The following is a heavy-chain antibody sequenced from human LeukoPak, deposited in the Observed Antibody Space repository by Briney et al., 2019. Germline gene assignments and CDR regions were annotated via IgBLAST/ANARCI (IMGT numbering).Heavy chain of an antibody. CDR3: ARLTSGSYYGFDY. Sequence: PSETLSLTCTVSGGSISSSSYYWGWIRQPPGKGLEWIGGIYYSGSTYYNPSLKSRVTISVDTSKNQFSLKLSSVTAADTAVYYCARLTSGSYYGFDYWGQGTLVTVSS. CDR2: IYYSGST. CDR1: GGSISSSSYY. J-gene: IGHJ4*02. D-gene: IGHD1-26*01. V-gene: IGHV4-39*01.